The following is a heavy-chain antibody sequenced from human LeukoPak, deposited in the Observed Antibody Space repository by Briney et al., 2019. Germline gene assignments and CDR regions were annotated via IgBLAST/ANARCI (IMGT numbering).Heavy chain of an antibody. CDR2: ISSSGDST. V-gene: IGHV3-11*01. CDR1: GVTFSDYY. CDR3: ATRYSGTFYGGAHVY. J-gene: IGHJ4*02. D-gene: IGHD1-26*01. Sequence: PGGSLRLSCAASGVTFSDYYMNWIRQAPGKGLEWVSYISSSGDSTYYTDSVKGRFTISRDNAKNSLYLQMNSLRAEDTAVYYCATRYSGTFYGGAHVYWGQGTLVTVSS.